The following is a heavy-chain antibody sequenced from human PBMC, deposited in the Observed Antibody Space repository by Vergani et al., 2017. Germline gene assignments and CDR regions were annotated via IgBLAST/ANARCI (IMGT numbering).Heavy chain of an antibody. CDR2: IYPGDSDT. J-gene: IGHJ3*02. V-gene: IGHV5-51*01. Sequence: EVQLVQSGAEVKKPGESLKISCKGSGYSFTSYWIGWVRQMPGKGLEWMGIIYPGDSDTRYSPSFQGQVTISADKSIRTAYLQWSSLKASDTAMYYCARPGSVTMVRGVLTDAFDIWGQGTMVTVSS. D-gene: IGHD3-10*01. CDR1: GYSFTSYW. CDR3: ARPGSVTMVRGVLTDAFDI.